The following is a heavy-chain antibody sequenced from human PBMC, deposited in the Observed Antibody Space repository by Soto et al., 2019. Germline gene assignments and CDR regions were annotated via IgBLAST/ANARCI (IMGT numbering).Heavy chain of an antibody. CDR2: ISTGGSTK. D-gene: IGHD6-6*01. CDR1: GFTFSDYY. CDR3: ARPIARYSSSVAY. Sequence: QVQLVESGGGLVKPGGSLRLSCATSGFTFSDYYMSWIRQAPGTGLEWVSHISTGGSTKYYADSVKGRFTISRDNAKNSLYLQMNSLRAEDTAVYYCARPIARYSSSVAYWGQGTLVTVSS. V-gene: IGHV3-11*01. J-gene: IGHJ4*02.